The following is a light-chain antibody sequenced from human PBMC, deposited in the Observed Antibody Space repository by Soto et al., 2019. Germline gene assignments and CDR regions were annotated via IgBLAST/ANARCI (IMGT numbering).Light chain of an antibody. CDR2: GAS. Sequence: DIVLTQSPGTLSLSPGERATLSCRASQSVNSSYLAWYQQKPGQAPRLLIYGASSRATAVPDRFSGSGSGTYFTLTISRLEPEDFAVYYCQQYGRSPPMYTFGRGTKLEIK. J-gene: IGKJ2*01. CDR1: QSVNSSY. V-gene: IGKV3-20*01. CDR3: QQYGRSPPMYT.